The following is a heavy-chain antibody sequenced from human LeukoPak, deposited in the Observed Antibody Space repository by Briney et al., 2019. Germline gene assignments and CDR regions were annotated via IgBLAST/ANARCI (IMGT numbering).Heavy chain of an antibody. J-gene: IGHJ4*02. D-gene: IGHD6-19*01. V-gene: IGHV1-46*01. CDR3: ARNNVDNSGWTGLGF. CDR2: IKPSDGST. Sequence: ASVKVSCKAFGDTFTSQHIQWVRQAPGQGLEWMGLIKPSDGSTIYAQKFQGRVTMTRDTSASTVYMDLSSLRSEDTAIYFCARNNVDNSGWTGLGFWGQGTRVTVSS. CDR1: GDTFTSQH.